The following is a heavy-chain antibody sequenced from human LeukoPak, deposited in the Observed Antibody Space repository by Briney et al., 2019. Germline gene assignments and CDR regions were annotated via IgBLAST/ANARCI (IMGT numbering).Heavy chain of an antibody. V-gene: IGHV4-39*01. Sequence: PSETLSLTCTVSGGSISSSSYYWGWIRQPPGKGLEWIGSIYYSGSTYYNPSLKSRVTISVDTSKNQFSLKLSSVTAADTAVYYCARGHSAAGTYYWGQGTLVTVSS. CDR1: GGSISSSSYY. D-gene: IGHD6-13*01. J-gene: IGHJ4*02. CDR3: ARGHSAAGTYY. CDR2: IYYSGST.